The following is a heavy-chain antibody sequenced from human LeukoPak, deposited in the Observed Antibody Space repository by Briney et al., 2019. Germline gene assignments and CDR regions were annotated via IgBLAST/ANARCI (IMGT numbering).Heavy chain of an antibody. CDR3: ARGRGYCSSSSCYDFDY. CDR1: GYIFTNYW. J-gene: IGHJ4*02. V-gene: IGHV5-51*01. CDR2: IYPGDSET. D-gene: IGHD2-2*01. Sequence: GESLNISCTGSGYIFTNYWIAWVRQMPGKGLEWMGIIYPGDSETTYSPSFQGQVTISADKSITTTNLQWSSLKASDTAMYYCARGRGYCSSSSCYDFDYWGQGTLVTVPS.